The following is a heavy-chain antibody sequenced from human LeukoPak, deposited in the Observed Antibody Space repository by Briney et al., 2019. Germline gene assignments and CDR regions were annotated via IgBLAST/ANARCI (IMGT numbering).Heavy chain of an antibody. D-gene: IGHD5-12*01. J-gene: IGHJ6*02. CDR1: VGSISSGSYY. CDR2: IYTSGST. Sequence: PSQTLSLTCTVSVGSISSGSYYWSWIRQPPGKGLEWIGRIYTSGSTNYNPSLKSRVTISVDTSKNQFSLKLSSVTAADTAVYYCARDGRGGYDFHYYYGMDVWGQGTTVTVSS. CDR3: ARDGRGGYDFHYYYGMDV. V-gene: IGHV4-61*02.